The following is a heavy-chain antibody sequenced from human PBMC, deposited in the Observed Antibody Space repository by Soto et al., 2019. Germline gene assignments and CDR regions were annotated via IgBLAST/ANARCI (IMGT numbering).Heavy chain of an antibody. CDR1: GYTFTSYD. V-gene: IGHV1-8*01. CDR3: ARGLEWLRFYSYYGMDV. J-gene: IGHJ6*02. CDR2: MNPNSGNT. Sequence: GASVKVSCKASGYTFTSYDINWVRQATGQGLEWMGWMNPNSGNTGYAQKFQGRVTMTRNTSISTAYMELSSLRSEDTAVYYCARGLEWLRFYSYYGMDVWGQGTTVTVSS. D-gene: IGHD5-12*01.